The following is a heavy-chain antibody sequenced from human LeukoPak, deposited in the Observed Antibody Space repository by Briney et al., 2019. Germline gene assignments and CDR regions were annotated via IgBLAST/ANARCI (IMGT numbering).Heavy chain of an antibody. D-gene: IGHD2-15*01. CDR3: ARAGVVVAATPDY. Sequence: PGGSLRLSCGASGFTFSSYSMNWVRQAPGEGLEWVSYISSSSSYIHYADSVKGRFTISRDNAKNSLYLQMNSLRAEDTAVYYCARAGVVVAATPDYWGQGTLVTVSS. CDR2: ISSSSSYI. V-gene: IGHV3-21*01. CDR1: GFTFSSYS. J-gene: IGHJ4*02.